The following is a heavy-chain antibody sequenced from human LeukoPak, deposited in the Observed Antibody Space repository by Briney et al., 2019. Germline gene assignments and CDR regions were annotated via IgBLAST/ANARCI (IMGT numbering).Heavy chain of an antibody. D-gene: IGHD5-18*01. V-gene: IGHV3-21*01. CDR2: ISSTSSYI. Sequence: PGGSLRLSCAASGFTFTSYNMNWVRQAPGKGLEWVSSISSTSSYIHYADSMKGRFTISRDNAKNSLYLQMSSLSAEDTAVYYCARSDISWSGYSYGFDSWGQGTLVTVSS. CDR3: ARSDISWSGYSYGFDS. CDR1: GFTFTSYN. J-gene: IGHJ4*02.